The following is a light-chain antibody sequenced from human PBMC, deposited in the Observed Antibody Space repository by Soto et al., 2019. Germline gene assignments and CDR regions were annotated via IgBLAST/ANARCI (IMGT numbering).Light chain of an antibody. V-gene: IGKV1-39*01. CDR1: QSVSGW. CDR3: QQSYNTPWT. CDR2: AAS. Sequence: DIQMTQSPSTLSASVGDTVTVTCRASQSVSGWLAWYQQKPGKAPKVLIYAASSLQSGVPSRFSGSGSGTGFTLTISSLQPEDFATYFCQQSYNTPWTFGQGTKVDIK. J-gene: IGKJ1*01.